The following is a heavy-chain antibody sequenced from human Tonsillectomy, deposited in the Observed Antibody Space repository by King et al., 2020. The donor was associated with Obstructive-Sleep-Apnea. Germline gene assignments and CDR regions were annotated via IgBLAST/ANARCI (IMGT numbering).Heavy chain of an antibody. V-gene: IGHV3-9*01. Sequence: VQLVESGGGLVQPGRSLRLSCAASGFTFDDYAMHWVRQAPGKGLEWVSGISWNSVSIGYADSVKGRFTISRDNAKNSLYLQMNSLRAEDTAFYYCAKDLYGSGSYHFDYWGQGTLVTVSS. J-gene: IGHJ4*02. CDR2: ISWNSVSI. CDR1: GFTFDDYA. D-gene: IGHD3-10*01. CDR3: AKDLYGSGSYHFDY.